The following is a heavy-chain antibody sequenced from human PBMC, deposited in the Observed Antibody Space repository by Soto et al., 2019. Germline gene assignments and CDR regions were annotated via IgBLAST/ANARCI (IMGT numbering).Heavy chain of an antibody. CDR2: ISAYNGNT. J-gene: IGHJ5*02. Sequence: GPVKVSCKASGYTFTSYGISWVRQAPGQGLEWMGWISAYNGNTNYAQKLQGRVTMTTDTSTSTAYMELRSLRSDDTAVYYCARDLRYSSSWSWWFDPWGQGTLVTVSS. D-gene: IGHD6-13*01. V-gene: IGHV1-18*01. CDR1: GYTFTSYG. CDR3: ARDLRYSSSWSWWFDP.